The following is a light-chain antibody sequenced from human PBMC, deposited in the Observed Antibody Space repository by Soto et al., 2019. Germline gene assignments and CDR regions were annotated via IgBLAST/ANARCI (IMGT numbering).Light chain of an antibody. CDR2: AAS. J-gene: IGKJ4*01. V-gene: IGKV1D-12*01. CDR1: RGISSW. Sequence: DIQKTQSPSSVSASVGDRVTITCRASRGISSWLAWYQQKPGKAPKLLIYAASSLQSGVPSRFSGSGSGTDCTLTISSLQPEDFATYYCQQANSFPLTFGRGTKVEIK. CDR3: QQANSFPLT.